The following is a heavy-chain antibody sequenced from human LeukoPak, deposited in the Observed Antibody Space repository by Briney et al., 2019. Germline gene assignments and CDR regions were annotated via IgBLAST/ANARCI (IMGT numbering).Heavy chain of an antibody. J-gene: IGHJ4*02. CDR1: VFAFSTYA. CDR3: AIDPNWGTHS. V-gene: IGHV3-23*01. CDR2: IGNNGGGI. D-gene: IGHD7-27*01. Sequence: GGSLRLSCAASVFAFSTYAMDWVRHPPGKRLEWVSIIGNNGGGIHYADSVKGRFTISRDNFKNALYLQMNSLRVEDTAVYYCAIDPNWGTHSWGQGVLVTVSS.